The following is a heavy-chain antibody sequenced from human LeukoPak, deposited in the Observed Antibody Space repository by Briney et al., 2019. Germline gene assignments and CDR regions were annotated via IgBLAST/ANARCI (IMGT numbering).Heavy chain of an antibody. V-gene: IGHV4-34*01. J-gene: IGHJ5*02. CDR1: GRSFSGYY. Sequence: PSEPLSLTCAAYGRSFSGYYWSWIRQPPGKGLEWIAEINHSGSTNYNPSLKSRVTISVDTSKNQFSLKLSSVTAADTAVYYCARDRVTGYCSGGSCYRFDPWGQGTLVTVSS. CDR3: ARDRVTGYCSGGSCYRFDP. CDR2: INHSGST. D-gene: IGHD2-15*01.